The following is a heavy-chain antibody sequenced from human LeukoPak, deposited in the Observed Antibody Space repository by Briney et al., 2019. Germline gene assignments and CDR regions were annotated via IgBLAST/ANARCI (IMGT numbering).Heavy chain of an antibody. J-gene: IGHJ4*02. CDR2: ISSDGSNE. Sequence: GGSLRLSCAASGFSFSSYSMNWVRQAPGKGLEWVAVISSDGSNEYYADSVKGRFTISRDNSKNTMYLQMNSLRPDDTAVYYCARRWSFDYWGQGTLVTVSS. CDR3: ARRWSFDY. V-gene: IGHV3-30*03. D-gene: IGHD2-15*01. CDR1: GFSFSSYS.